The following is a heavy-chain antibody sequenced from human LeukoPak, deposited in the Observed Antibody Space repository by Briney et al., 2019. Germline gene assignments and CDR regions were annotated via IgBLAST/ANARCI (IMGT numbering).Heavy chain of an antibody. D-gene: IGHD3-16*02. CDR3: AKGSRLREAGSYRF. V-gene: IGHV1-69*06. Sequence: SVKVSCKASRGIFGSYAINWVRQAPGQGLEWLGRIIPIFDTPNYAQTFQGRATISADKSTRTVYMELSSLRSEDTALYYCAKGSRLREAGSYRFWGQGTLVTVSS. J-gene: IGHJ4*02. CDR2: IIPIFDTP. CDR1: RGIFGSYA.